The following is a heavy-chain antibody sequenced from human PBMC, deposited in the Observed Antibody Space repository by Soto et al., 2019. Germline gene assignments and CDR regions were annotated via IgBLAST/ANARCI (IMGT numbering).Heavy chain of an antibody. CDR1: GGTFSSYT. V-gene: IGHV1-69*02. Sequence: QVQLVQSGAEVKKPGSSVKVSCKASGGTFSSYTISWVRQAPGQGLEWMGRIIPILGIANYAQKFQGRVTITADKSTSTAYMELSSLRSEDTAAYYCAGATVTNDAFDIWGQGTMVTVSS. J-gene: IGHJ3*02. D-gene: IGHD4-17*01. CDR3: AGATVTNDAFDI. CDR2: IIPILGIA.